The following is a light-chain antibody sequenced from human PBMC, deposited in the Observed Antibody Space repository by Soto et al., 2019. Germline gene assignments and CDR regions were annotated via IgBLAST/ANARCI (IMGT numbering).Light chain of an antibody. CDR3: GTWDSSLSAGGV. J-gene: IGLJ3*02. V-gene: IGLV1-51*02. CDR2: ENN. Sequence: QSVLTQPPSVSAAPGQKVTISCSGSSSNIGNNYVSWYQQLPGTAPKLLIYENNKRPSGIPDRFSGSKSGTSATLGITGLQAGDEAHYYCGTWDSSLSAGGVFGGGTKLTVL. CDR1: SSNIGNNY.